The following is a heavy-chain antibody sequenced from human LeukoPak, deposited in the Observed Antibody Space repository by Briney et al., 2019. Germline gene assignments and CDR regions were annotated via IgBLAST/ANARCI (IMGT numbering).Heavy chain of an antibody. CDR2: IIPIFGTA. Sequence: SVKVSCKASGGTFSSYAISWVRQAPGQGLEWMGGIIPIFGTANYAQKFQGRVTMTRDTSTSTVYMELSSLRSEDTAVYYCARDNSGGSTWWLDPWGQGTLVTVSS. D-gene: IGHD2-15*01. CDR3: ARDNSGGSTWWLDP. CDR1: GGTFSSYA. J-gene: IGHJ5*02. V-gene: IGHV1-69*05.